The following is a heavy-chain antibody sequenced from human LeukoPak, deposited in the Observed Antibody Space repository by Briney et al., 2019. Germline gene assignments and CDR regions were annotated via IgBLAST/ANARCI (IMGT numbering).Heavy chain of an antibody. D-gene: IGHD3-16*01. J-gene: IGHJ5*02. V-gene: IGHV4-61*01. CDR3: AGEKGLGYWFDP. CDR1: GGSVSSGSYY. Sequence: SETLSLTCTVSGGSVSSGSYYWSWIRQPPGKGLEWIGYIYYSGSTNYNPSLKSRVTISVDTSKNQFSLKLSSVTAADTAVYYCAGEKGLGYWFDPLGPGNPGHRLL. CDR2: IYYSGST.